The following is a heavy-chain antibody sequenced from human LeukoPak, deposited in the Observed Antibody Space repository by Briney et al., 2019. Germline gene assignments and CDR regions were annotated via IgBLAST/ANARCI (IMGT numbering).Heavy chain of an antibody. V-gene: IGHV3-48*04. Sequence: GRSLRLSCAASGFTFSSYSMNWVRQAPGKGLEWVSYISSSSSTIYYADSVKGRFTISRDNAKNSLYLQMNSLRAEDTAVYYCARVGWELGFDYWGQGTLVTVSS. J-gene: IGHJ4*02. D-gene: IGHD1-26*01. CDR3: ARVGWELGFDY. CDR1: GFTFSSYS. CDR2: ISSSSSTI.